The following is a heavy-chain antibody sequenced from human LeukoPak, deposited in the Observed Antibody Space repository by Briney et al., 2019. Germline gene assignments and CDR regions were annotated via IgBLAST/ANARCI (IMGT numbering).Heavy chain of an antibody. V-gene: IGHV4-59*12. CDR1: GGSISSYY. CDR2: IYYSGST. D-gene: IGHD5-18*01. CDR3: ARVSWIQLWLGKLGAFDI. J-gene: IGHJ3*02. Sequence: PSETLSLTCTVSGGSISSYYWSWIRQPPGKGLEWIGYIYYSGSTYYNPSLKSRVTISVDTSKNQFSLKLSSVTAADTAVYYCARVSWIQLWLGKLGAFDIWGQGTMVTVSS.